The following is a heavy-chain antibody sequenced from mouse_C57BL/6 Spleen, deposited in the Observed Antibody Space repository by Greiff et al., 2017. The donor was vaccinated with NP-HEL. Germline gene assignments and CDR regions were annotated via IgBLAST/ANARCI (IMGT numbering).Heavy chain of an antibody. D-gene: IGHD1-1*01. J-gene: IGHJ4*01. CDR2: INYDGSST. Sequence: EVMLVESEGGLVQPGSSMKLSCTASGFAFSDYYMAWVRQVPEKGLEWVANINYDGSSTYYLDSLKSRFIISRDNAKNILYLQMSSLKSEDTATYYCAREGIYYGSSYGMDYWGQGTSVTVSS. CDR1: GFAFSDYY. CDR3: AREGIYYGSSYGMDY. V-gene: IGHV5-16*01.